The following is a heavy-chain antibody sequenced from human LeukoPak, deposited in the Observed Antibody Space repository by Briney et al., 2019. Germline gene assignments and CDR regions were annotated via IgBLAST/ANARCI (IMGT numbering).Heavy chain of an antibody. CDR2: IYTSGST. V-gene: IGHV4-4*07. Sequence: SETLSLTCTVSGGSISSYYWSWIRQPAGKGLEWIGRIYTSGSTNYNPSLKSRVTISVDTSKNQFSLKLNSVTAADTAVYYCARCITISPFDIWGQGTMVTVSS. D-gene: IGHD3-3*01. CDR1: GGSISSYY. CDR3: ARCITISPFDI. J-gene: IGHJ3*02.